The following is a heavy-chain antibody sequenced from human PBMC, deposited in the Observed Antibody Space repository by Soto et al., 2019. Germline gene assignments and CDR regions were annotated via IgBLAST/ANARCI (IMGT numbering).Heavy chain of an antibody. V-gene: IGHV3-23*01. J-gene: IGHJ6*03. D-gene: IGHD3-10*01. CDR3: AKDLLLWFGELLGSMDV. CDR2: ISGSGGST. Sequence: GGSLRLSCAASGFTFSSYAMSWVRQAPGKGLEWVSAISGSGGSTYYADSVKGRFTISRDNSKNTLYLQMNSLRAEDTAVYYCAKDLLLWFGELLGSMDVWGKGTTVTVSS. CDR1: GFTFSSYA.